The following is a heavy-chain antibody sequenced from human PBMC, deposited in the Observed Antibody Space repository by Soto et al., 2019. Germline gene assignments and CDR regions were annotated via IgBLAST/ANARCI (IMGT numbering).Heavy chain of an antibody. J-gene: IGHJ4*02. CDR2: IYYSGST. CDR3: ARDKGRDGYNPHFDY. CDR1: GGSISSYY. Sequence: SETLSLTCTVSGGSISSYYWSWIRQPPGKGLEWIGYIYYSGSTNYNPSLKSRVTISVDTSKNQFSLKLSSVTAADTAVYYCARDKGRDGYNPHFDYWGQGTLVTVSS. V-gene: IGHV4-59*01. D-gene: IGHD5-12*01.